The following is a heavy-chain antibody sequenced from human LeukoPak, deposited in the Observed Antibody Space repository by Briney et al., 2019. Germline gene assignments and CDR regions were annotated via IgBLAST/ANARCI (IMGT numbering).Heavy chain of an antibody. Sequence: PGGSLRLSCVASGFTFSSYWMSWVRQAPGKGLEWVANIKQDGSEKFYVDSVKGRFTISRDNARNSLYLQMNSLRVEDTAAYYCATDYIWGTYRFQYWGQGTLVTVSS. CDR1: GFTFSSYW. CDR3: ATDYIWGTYRFQY. J-gene: IGHJ1*01. D-gene: IGHD3-16*02. V-gene: IGHV3-7*03. CDR2: IKQDGSEK.